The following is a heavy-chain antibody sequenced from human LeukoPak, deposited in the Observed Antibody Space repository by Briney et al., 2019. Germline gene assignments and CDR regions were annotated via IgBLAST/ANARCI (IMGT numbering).Heavy chain of an antibody. J-gene: IGHJ4*02. CDR1: GFSFISYG. D-gene: IGHD4-17*01. Sequence: GGSLRLSCAASGFSFISYGMHWVRQAPGKGLEWVGVISDDGRSKDYADSVKGRFTISRDNSKDTLYLQMNSLRAEDTAVYYCAKRPWDYGDYVTYFDYWGQGTLVTVSS. CDR3: AKRPWDYGDYVTYFDY. CDR2: ISDDGRSK. V-gene: IGHV3-30*18.